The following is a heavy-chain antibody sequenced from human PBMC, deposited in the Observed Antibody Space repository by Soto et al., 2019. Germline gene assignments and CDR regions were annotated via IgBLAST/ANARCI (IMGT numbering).Heavy chain of an antibody. CDR1: GFTFSSYA. V-gene: IGHV3-23*01. Sequence: EVQLLESGVGLVQPGGSLRLSCAASGFTFSSYAMTWVRQAPGKGLEWVSSITGSGGSTYYADSVKGWFTISRDNSKTTLYLQLNSLRAYDTAVYYCAARDGRWLPSCFASWGQGALVTVSS. CDR2: ITGSGGST. J-gene: IGHJ4*02. D-gene: IGHD3-22*01. CDR3: AARDGRWLPSCFAS.